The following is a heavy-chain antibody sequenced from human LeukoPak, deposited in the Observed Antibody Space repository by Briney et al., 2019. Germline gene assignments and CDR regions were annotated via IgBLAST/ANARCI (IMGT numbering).Heavy chain of an antibody. D-gene: IGHD3-10*01. Sequence: SETLSLXCTVSGGSISSGSYYWSWIRQPAGKGLEWIGRIYTSGTTNYNPSLKSRVTISVDTSKNQFSLKLSSVTAADTAVYYCARSRARIDYYGSGSTSWVIDYWGQGTLVTVSS. CDR1: GGSISSGSYY. V-gene: IGHV4-61*02. CDR3: ARSRARIDYYGSGSTSWVIDY. CDR2: IYTSGTT. J-gene: IGHJ4*02.